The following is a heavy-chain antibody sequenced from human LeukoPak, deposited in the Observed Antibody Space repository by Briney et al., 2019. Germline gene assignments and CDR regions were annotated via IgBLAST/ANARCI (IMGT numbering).Heavy chain of an antibody. CDR3: ASASSGTFNDAFDI. CDR1: GGSISSYY. J-gene: IGHJ3*02. Sequence: SETLSLTCTVSGGSISSYYWSWIRQPPGKGLEWIAYVYYSGGINYNPSLKSRVTMSVDTSKNQISLKMSSVTAADTAVYYCASASSGTFNDAFDIWGQGTVVTVSS. D-gene: IGHD1-26*01. V-gene: IGHV4-59*01. CDR2: VYYSGGI.